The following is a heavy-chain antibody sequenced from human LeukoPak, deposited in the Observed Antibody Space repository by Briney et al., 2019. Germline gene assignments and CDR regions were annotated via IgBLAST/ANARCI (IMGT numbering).Heavy chain of an antibody. Sequence: ASVTVSCKASGYSFTNYGISWVRQAPGQGLEWMGWISAYNGNTDYAQKFQGRVTMTTDTSTGTAYMELRSLRSDDTAVYFCARGGSGSQAFDFWGQGTLVTVSS. CDR3: ARGGSGSQAFDF. CDR1: GYSFTNYG. V-gene: IGHV1-18*01. D-gene: IGHD3-10*01. CDR2: ISAYNGNT. J-gene: IGHJ4*02.